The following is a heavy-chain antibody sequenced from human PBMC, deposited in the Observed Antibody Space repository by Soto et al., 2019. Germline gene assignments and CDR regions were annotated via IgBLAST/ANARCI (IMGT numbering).Heavy chain of an antibody. CDR2: IIPIFGTA. D-gene: IGHD6-6*01. CDR1: GGTFSSYA. J-gene: IGHJ5*02. Sequence: SVKVSCRASGGTFSSYAISWVRQAPGQGLEWMGGIIPIFGTANYAQKFQGRVTITADESTSTAYMELSSLRSEDTAVYYCAREGSSPGLTWFDPWGQGTLVTVSS. V-gene: IGHV1-69*13. CDR3: AREGSSPGLTWFDP.